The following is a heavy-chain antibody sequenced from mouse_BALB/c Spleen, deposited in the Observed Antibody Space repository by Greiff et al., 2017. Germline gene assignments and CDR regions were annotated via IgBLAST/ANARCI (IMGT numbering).Heavy chain of an antibody. CDR3: STSGGCNYLDD. CDR1: GYCFTSYW. V-gene: IGHV1-5*01. Sequence: VQLQQSGPVLARPGASVKMSCKASGYCFTSYWMHWVKQRPGQGLEWIGAIYPGNSDTSYNQKFKGKAKLTAVTSASTAYMELSSLTNEDSAVYYCSTSGGCNYLDDWGQGTTLTVSS. CDR2: IYPGNSDT. J-gene: IGHJ2*01. D-gene: IGHD3-1*01.